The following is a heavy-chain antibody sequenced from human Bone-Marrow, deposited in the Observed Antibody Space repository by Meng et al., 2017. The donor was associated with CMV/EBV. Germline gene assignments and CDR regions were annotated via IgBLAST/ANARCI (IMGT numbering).Heavy chain of an antibody. V-gene: IGHV4-59*01. J-gene: IGHJ4*02. D-gene: IGHD6-13*01. CDR3: AREAPYLAASPNCFDY. CDR2: INFSETT. CDR1: GGSISSYH. Sequence: GSLRLSCTVSGGSISSYHWSWIRQPPGKGLEWIGYINFSETTNYNPSLKSRVTISVDTSKNQFSLKLSSVTAADTAVYYCAREAPYLAASPNCFDYWGQGTLVTVSS.